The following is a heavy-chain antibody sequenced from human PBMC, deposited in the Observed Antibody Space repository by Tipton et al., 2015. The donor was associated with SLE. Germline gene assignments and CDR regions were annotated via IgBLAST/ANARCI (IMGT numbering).Heavy chain of an antibody. CDR2: IYHSGST. CDR3: ARGIVVVVAATYYFDY. D-gene: IGHD2-15*01. Sequence: TLSLTCTVSGDSISSSSYYWGWIRQPPGKGLEWIGSIYHSGSTYYNPSLKSRVTISVDTSKNQFSLKLSSVTAADTAVYYCARGIVVVVAATYYFDYWGQGTLVTVSS. V-gene: IGHV4-39*07. CDR1: GDSISSSSYY. J-gene: IGHJ4*02.